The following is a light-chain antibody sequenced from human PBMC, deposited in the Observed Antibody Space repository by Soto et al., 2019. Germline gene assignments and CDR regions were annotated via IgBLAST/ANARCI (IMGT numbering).Light chain of an antibody. CDR3: QQYGSSPWT. V-gene: IGKV3-20*01. CDR1: QSVSSY. CDR2: GAS. Sequence: EIVLTQSPGTLSLSPGERATLSCRASQSVSSYLAWDQQKPGQAPRLLIYGASSRATGIPDRFSGSGSGPACSITISRLEPEDFAVYYCQQYGSSPWTFGQGTKVEIK. J-gene: IGKJ1*01.